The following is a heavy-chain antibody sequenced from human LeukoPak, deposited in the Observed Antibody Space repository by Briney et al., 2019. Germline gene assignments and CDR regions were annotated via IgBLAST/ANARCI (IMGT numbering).Heavy chain of an antibody. CDR1: GGSISSYY. Sequence: SETLSLTCTVSGGSISSYYWGWIRQPPGKGLEWIGSIYYSGSTYYNPSLKSRVTISVDTSKNQFSLKLSSVTATDTAVYYCARGGTMVLGYWGQGTLVTVSS. CDR3: ARGGTMVLGY. CDR2: IYYSGST. V-gene: IGHV4-39*01. J-gene: IGHJ4*02. D-gene: IGHD3-10*01.